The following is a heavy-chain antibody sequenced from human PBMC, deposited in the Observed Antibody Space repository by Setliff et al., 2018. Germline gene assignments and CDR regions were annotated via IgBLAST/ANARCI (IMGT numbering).Heavy chain of an antibody. D-gene: IGHD3-16*01. CDR3: ARELRSPFWHIDF. V-gene: IGHV1-18*01. CDR2: INNYSFKT. CDR1: GYTFTNYG. Sequence: ASVKVSCKTSGYTFTNYGITWVRQAPGQGLEWMGWINNYSFKTNYAENFQGRVSITADGSTNTVHMEVTSLRTEDTAVYYCARELRSPFWHIDFWGQGTLVTVSS. J-gene: IGHJ4*02.